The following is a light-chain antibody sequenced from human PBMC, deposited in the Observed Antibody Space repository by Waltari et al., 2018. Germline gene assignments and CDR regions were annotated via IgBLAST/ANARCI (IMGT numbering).Light chain of an antibody. J-gene: IGLJ2*01. Sequence: QSALTQPASVSGSPGQSITISRTGFNSHVGSYNLVSWYQKHPGKAPKLLIYEGNRRPSGVSNRFSGSKSDNTASLTLSGLQAEDEADYYCCSNVGSSVFFGGGTKLTVL. CDR1: NSHVGSYNL. V-gene: IGLV2-23*03. CDR3: CSNVGSSVF. CDR2: EGN.